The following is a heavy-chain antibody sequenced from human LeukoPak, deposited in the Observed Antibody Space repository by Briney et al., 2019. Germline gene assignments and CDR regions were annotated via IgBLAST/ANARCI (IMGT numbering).Heavy chain of an antibody. J-gene: IGHJ4*02. Sequence: GASVKVSCKSSGYSFTRYFIDWVRQAPGQGLEWMGIINPSSGSTTYSHKFHVRGTMTRDRATSTDYMELSIMRPDDTAVYYCARDRGGYEYWGQGTLVTVSS. CDR2: INPSSGST. V-gene: IGHV1-46*01. CDR1: GYSFTRYF. D-gene: IGHD3-10*01. CDR3: ARDRGGYEY.